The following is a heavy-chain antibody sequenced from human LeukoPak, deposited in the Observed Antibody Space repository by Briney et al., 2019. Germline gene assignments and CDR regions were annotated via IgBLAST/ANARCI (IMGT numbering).Heavy chain of an antibody. CDR2: ISSSGSTI. D-gene: IGHD3-10*02. CDR3: AELGITLIGGV. V-gene: IGHV3-48*04. CDR1: GFTFSSYS. J-gene: IGHJ6*04. Sequence: SGGSLRLSCAASGFTFSSYSMNWVRHAPGKGLEWVSYISSSGSTIYYADSVKGRFTISRDNAKNSMYLQMNSLRAEDTAVYYCAELGITLIGGVWGKGTTVTISS.